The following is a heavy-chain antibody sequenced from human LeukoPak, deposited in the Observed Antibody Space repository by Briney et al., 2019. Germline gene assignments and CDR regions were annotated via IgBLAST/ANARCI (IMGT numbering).Heavy chain of an antibody. CDR3: ARDRGSSSWYYFDY. Sequence: PSQTLSLTCTVSGGSISSGDYYWRWIRQPPGKGLEWIEYIYYSGSTYYNPSLKSRVTISVDTSKNQFSLKLSSVTAADTAVYYCARDRGSSSWYYFDYWGQGTLVTVSS. CDR1: GGSISSGDYY. J-gene: IGHJ4*02. D-gene: IGHD6-13*01. CDR2: IYYSGST. V-gene: IGHV4-30-4*01.